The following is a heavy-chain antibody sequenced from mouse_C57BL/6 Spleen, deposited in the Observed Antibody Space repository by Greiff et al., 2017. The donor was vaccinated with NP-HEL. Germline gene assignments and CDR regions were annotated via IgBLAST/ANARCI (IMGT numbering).Heavy chain of an antibody. J-gene: IGHJ2*01. CDR1: GYAFSSSW. CDR3: ARGGNYGDY. V-gene: IGHV1-82*01. CDR2: IYPGDGDT. Sequence: VQGVESGPELVKPGASVKISCKASGYAFSSSWMNWVKQRPGKGLEWIGRIYPGDGDTNYNGKFKGKATLTADKSSSTAYMQLSSLTSEDSAVYFCARGGNYGDYWGQGTTLTVSS. D-gene: IGHD2-1*01.